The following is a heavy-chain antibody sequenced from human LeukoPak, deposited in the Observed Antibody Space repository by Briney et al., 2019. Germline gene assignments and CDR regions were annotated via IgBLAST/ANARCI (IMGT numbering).Heavy chain of an antibody. V-gene: IGHV4-39*07. Sequence: PSETLSLTCTVSGGPISSSTYSWGWTRQPQGKGLEWIGSIYYSGSTYYNPSLKSRVTISVDTSKNQFSLKLSSVTAADTAVYYCARGPRWLQDYINYWGQGTLVTVSS. J-gene: IGHJ4*02. CDR1: GGPISSSTYS. D-gene: IGHD5-24*01. CDR2: IYYSGST. CDR3: ARGPRWLQDYINY.